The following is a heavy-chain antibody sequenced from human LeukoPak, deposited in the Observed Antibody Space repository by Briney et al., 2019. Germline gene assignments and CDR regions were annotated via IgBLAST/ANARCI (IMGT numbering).Heavy chain of an antibody. J-gene: IGHJ4*02. Sequence: GGSLRLSCAASGFTFSNYAMSWVRQAPGMGLEWVSIISTSGGGTYYADSVKGRFTISRDNTKNSLYLQMNSLRAEDTAVYYCARDPAAWDYWGQGTLVTVSS. V-gene: IGHV3-23*01. CDR1: GFTFSNYA. CDR3: ARDPAAWDY. CDR2: ISTSGGGT. D-gene: IGHD6-13*01.